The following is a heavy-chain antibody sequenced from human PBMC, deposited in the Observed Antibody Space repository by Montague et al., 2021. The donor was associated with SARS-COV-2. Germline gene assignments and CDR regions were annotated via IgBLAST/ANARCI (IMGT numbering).Heavy chain of an antibody. J-gene: IGHJ6*02. CDR1: GGSISSSSYY. D-gene: IGHD2-2*01. CDR2: IYYSGST. Sequence: SETLSLTCTVSGGSISSSSYYWGWIRQPPGKGLEWIGNIYYSGSTYYNPSLKSRVTISADTSKNQFSLKLSSVTAADTAVYYCARVRAVPAAMRIFSLGRSYYGMDVWGQGITVTVSS. CDR3: ARVRAVPAAMRIFSLGRSYYGMDV. V-gene: IGHV4-39*01.